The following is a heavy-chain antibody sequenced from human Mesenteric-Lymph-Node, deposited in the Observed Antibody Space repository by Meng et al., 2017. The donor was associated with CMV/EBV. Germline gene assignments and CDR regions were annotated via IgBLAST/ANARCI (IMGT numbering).Heavy chain of an antibody. J-gene: IGHJ4*02. D-gene: IGHD1-1*01. Sequence: ASVKVSCKASGYSFTANYMHWVRQALGQGFEWMGWINPHSGATKYSERFQGRVTMTRDTSISTVYMELNRLRSDDAAVYYCARERALNWNHFDYWGEGTLVTVSS. V-gene: IGHV1-2*02. CDR2: INPHSGAT. CDR1: GYSFTANY. CDR3: ARERALNWNHFDY.